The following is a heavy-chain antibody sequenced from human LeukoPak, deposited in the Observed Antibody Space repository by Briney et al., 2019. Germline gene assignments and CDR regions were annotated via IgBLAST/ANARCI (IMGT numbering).Heavy chain of an antibody. Sequence: GGSLRLSCAASGFTFGSYAMSWVRQTPEKGLEWVSAISGSGGSTYYADSVKGRFAISRDNSKNTLYLQMNSLRAEDTAVYYCALAPLGYSGSYYFDYWGQGTLVTVSS. D-gene: IGHD1-26*01. CDR1: GFTFGSYA. V-gene: IGHV3-23*01. CDR2: ISGSGGST. CDR3: ALAPLGYSGSYYFDY. J-gene: IGHJ4*02.